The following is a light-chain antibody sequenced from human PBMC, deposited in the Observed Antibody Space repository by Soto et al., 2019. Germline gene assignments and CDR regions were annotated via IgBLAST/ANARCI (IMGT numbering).Light chain of an antibody. CDR3: HQRSNWPPFT. J-gene: IGKJ4*01. CDR1: QSISNF. Sequence: EIVLTQSPATLSLSPGERATLSCRASQSISNFLAWYLQKPGQAPRLLIYDASKRATDIPDRFIGSGSGTDFTLTISSLEPEDFAVYYCHQRSNWPPFTFGGGTKVEI. CDR2: DAS. V-gene: IGKV3-11*01.